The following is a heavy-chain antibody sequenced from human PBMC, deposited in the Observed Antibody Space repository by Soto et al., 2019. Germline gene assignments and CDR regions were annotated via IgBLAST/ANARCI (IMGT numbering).Heavy chain of an antibody. D-gene: IGHD3-3*01. CDR2: ISASGTQT. J-gene: IGHJ6*03. CDR3: AKGGGSGYFAYHYIDV. CDR1: GFSFYTYA. Sequence: EVQLFDSGGGLGQSGGSLRLSCAASGFSFYTYAMTWVRQAPGKGLEWVSSISASGTQTYYADSVKGRFTISRDNSRNTVYLQMNSLRVEDTAVYYCAKGGGSGYFAYHYIDVWGKGTTVTVSS. V-gene: IGHV3-23*01.